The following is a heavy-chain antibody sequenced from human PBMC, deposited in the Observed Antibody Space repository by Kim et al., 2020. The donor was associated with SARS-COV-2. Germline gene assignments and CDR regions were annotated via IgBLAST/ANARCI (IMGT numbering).Heavy chain of an antibody. Sequence: GGSLRLSCTASGFTFSSHWMHWVRQAPGKGLVWVLRTNADGSDTAYADSVKGRFTISRDNAKSTLYLQMNSLRAEDTAVYYCANARWLIYWGQGTLVTVSS. CDR3: ANARWLIY. CDR1: GFTFSSHW. V-gene: IGHV3-74*01. CDR2: TNADGSDT. D-gene: IGHD6-19*01. J-gene: IGHJ4*02.